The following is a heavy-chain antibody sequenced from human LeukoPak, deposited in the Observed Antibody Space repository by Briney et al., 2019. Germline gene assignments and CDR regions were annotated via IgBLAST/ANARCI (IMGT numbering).Heavy chain of an antibody. V-gene: IGHV3-30*02. D-gene: IGHD3-22*01. CDR1: GFTFCSYA. CDR3: AKGSYYDSGAFDI. Sequence: GGSLRLSCEASGFTFCSYAKHWVWAAPGYLSEWGAFIRYDGSNKYYADSVKGRFTISRDNSKNTLYLQMNSLRAEDTAVYYCAKGSYYDSGAFDIWGQGTMVTVSS. J-gene: IGHJ3*02. CDR2: IRYDGSNK.